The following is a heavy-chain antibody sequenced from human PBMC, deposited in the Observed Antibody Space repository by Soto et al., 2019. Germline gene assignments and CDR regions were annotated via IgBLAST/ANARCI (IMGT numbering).Heavy chain of an antibody. J-gene: IGHJ6*02. D-gene: IGHD3-10*01. V-gene: IGHV3-30*18. CDR3: AKDRIVLIRGVMSYYGMDV. CDR2: ILYDGSDK. CDR1: GFTFSNYG. Sequence: QVQLVESGGGVVQPGRSLRLSCAASGFTFSNYGMHWVRQAPGKGLEWVAFILYDGSDKYFADSVKGRFTISRDNSKNTLDLQMNSLRPEDTAVYNCAKDRIVLIRGVMSYYGMDVWGQGTTVTVSS.